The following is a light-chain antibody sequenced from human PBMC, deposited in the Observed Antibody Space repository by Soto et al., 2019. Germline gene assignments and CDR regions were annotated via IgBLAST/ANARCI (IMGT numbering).Light chain of an antibody. Sequence: DIVMTQSPDSLPVSLGERATIKCKSSLNVLFRSSNKNYLAWYQQKPGQPPRLLMYWASTRASGVPDRFSGSGSGTDFTLTISSLQAEDVAVYYCQQSYLTLPYVFGRGTRLEIK. CDR2: WAS. V-gene: IGKV4-1*01. J-gene: IGKJ2*01. CDR1: LNVLFRSSNKNY. CDR3: QQSYLTLPYV.